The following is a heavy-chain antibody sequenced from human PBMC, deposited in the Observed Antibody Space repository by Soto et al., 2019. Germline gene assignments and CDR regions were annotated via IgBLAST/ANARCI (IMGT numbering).Heavy chain of an antibody. D-gene: IGHD2-2*01. Sequence: EVQLVESGGGLVKPGGSLRLSCAASGFTFSSYSMNCVRQAPGKGLEWVSSISSSSSYIYYADSVKGRFTISRDNAQNSLYLQMNSLRAADTAVYYWARPRGDIVVVPAATNDYWGQGTLVTVSS. V-gene: IGHV3-21*01. CDR2: ISSSSSYI. CDR3: ARPRGDIVVVPAATNDY. CDR1: GFTFSSYS. J-gene: IGHJ4*02.